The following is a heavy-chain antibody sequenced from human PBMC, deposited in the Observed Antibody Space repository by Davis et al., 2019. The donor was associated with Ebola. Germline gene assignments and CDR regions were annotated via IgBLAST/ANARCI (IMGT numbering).Heavy chain of an antibody. CDR2: TSSSGSTI. V-gene: IGHV3-11*01. CDR1: GFTFSDYY. J-gene: IGHJ5*02. Sequence: PGGSLRLSCAASGFTFSDYYMSWIRQAPGKGLEWVSYTSSSGSTIYYADSVKGRFTISRDNAKNSPFLQMNSLRAEDTAVSYWAKGGGDVRLLWFGVLLSRWFDPWGQGTLVTVSS. CDR3: AKGGGDVRLLWFGVLLSRWFDP. D-gene: IGHD3-10*01.